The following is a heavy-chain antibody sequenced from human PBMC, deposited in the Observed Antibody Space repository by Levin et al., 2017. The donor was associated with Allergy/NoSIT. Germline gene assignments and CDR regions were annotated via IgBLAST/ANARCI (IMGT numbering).Heavy chain of an antibody. D-gene: IGHD6-13*01. CDR3: AKGAIAASLGNYFYMDV. Sequence: GESLKISCAASGFTFDDYTMHWVRQAPGKGLEWVPLITWDGGSTYYADSVKGRFTISRDNSKNSLYLQMNSLRTEDTALYYCAKGAIAASLGNYFYMDVWGKETTVTVSS. CDR1: GFTFDDYT. CDR2: ITWDGGST. V-gene: IGHV3-43*01. J-gene: IGHJ6*03.